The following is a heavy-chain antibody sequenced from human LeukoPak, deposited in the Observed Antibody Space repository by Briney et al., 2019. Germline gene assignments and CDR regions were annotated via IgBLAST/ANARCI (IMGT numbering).Heavy chain of an antibody. CDR3: ASQYCSGGSCYPYYFDY. CDR1: GDSISSSSYY. V-gene: IGHV4-39*01. J-gene: IGHJ4*02. D-gene: IGHD2-15*01. Sequence: PSETLSLTCTVSGDSISSSSYYWGWIRQPPGKGLEWIGSIYYSGSTYYNPSLKSRVTISVDTSKNQFSLKLSSVTAADTAVYYCASQYCSGGSCYPYYFDYWGQGTLVTVSS. CDR2: IYYSGST.